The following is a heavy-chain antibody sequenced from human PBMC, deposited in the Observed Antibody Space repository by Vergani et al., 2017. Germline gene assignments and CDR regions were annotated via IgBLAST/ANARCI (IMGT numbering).Heavy chain of an antibody. CDR2: IYYSGST. CDR1: GGSISSSRYY. V-gene: IGHV4-39*07. D-gene: IGHD3-9*01. CDR3: ERDSIQEYYDILTGYYPAPFDY. Sequence: QLQLQESGPGLVKPSETLSLPCTVSGGSISSSRYYWGWIRQPPGTGLGWIGSIYYSGSTNYNPSLKSRVTISVDTYKNQFSLKLTSVTAADTAVYYCERDSIQEYYDILTGYYPAPFDYWGQGTLVTVSS. J-gene: IGHJ4*02.